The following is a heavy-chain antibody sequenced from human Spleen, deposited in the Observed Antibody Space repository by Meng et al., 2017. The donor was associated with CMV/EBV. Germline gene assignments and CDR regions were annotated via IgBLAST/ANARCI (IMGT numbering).Heavy chain of an antibody. CDR3: ALQQQGMALYALLIF. V-gene: IGHV1-2*02. CDR1: GYTFTSYG. CDR2: INPNSGAT. D-gene: IGHD1/OR15-1a*01. Sequence: ASVKVSCKASGYTFTSYGISWVRQAPGQGLEWMGWINPNSGATDFAQKFQGRVTLTRDTSITTAYMDISSLTSDDTAVYYCALQQQGMALYALLIFWGQGTLVTVSS. J-gene: IGHJ4*02.